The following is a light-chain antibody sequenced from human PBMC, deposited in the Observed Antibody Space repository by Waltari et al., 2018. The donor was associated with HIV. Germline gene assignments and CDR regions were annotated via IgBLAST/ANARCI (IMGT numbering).Light chain of an antibody. CDR1: SSDAGDDNY. Sequence: QSAPTQPPSASGSPGQSVTISCTGISSDAGDDNYVSWYQQSPGKAPKLIIYEVSKRPSGVPCRFSASKACNTASLSVSGLQADDEAHYYCSSYAGSSTWVFGGGTKVTVL. CDR2: EVS. J-gene: IGLJ3*02. V-gene: IGLV2-8*01. CDR3: SSYAGSSTWV.